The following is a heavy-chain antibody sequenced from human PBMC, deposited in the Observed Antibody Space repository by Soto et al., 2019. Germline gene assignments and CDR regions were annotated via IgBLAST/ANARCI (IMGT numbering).Heavy chain of an antibody. CDR3: AKFRLTAAVRVLFDY. D-gene: IGHD6-13*01. CDR2: ISGSGGST. J-gene: IGHJ4*02. CDR1: GFTCSSYA. Sequence: RWSLRLSCGASGFTCSSYAMSWFRQAPGKGLEWVSAISGSGGSTYYADSVKGRFTISRDSSKNTLYPQMNSLRAEDTAVYYCAKFRLTAAVRVLFDYWGQGTLVTVSS. V-gene: IGHV3-23*01.